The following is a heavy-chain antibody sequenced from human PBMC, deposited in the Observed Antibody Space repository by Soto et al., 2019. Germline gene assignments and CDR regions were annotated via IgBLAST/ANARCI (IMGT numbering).Heavy chain of an antibody. CDR1: GYTFTSYA. V-gene: IGHV1-3*01. Sequence: QVQLVQSGAEVKKPGASVKVSCKASGYTFTSYAMHWVRQAPGQRLEWMGWINAGNGNTKYSQKFQGRVTITRDTXXSTAYMELSSLRSEDTAVYYCASSSAAGTLRPVDYWGQGTLVTVSS. J-gene: IGHJ4*02. D-gene: IGHD6-13*01. CDR2: INAGNGNT. CDR3: ASSSAAGTLRPVDY.